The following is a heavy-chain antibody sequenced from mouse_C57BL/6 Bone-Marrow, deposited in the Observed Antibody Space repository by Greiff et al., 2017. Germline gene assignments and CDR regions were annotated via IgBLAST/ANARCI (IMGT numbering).Heavy chain of an antibody. CDR1: GYTFTSYG. Sequence: VQLQQSGAELARPGASVKLSCKASGYTFTSYGISWVKQRTGQGLEWIGEIYPRSGNTYYNEKFKGKATLTADKSSSTAYMELRSPTSEDSAVYFCASRDYYGSSFDYWGQGTTLTVSS. J-gene: IGHJ2*01. V-gene: IGHV1-81*01. CDR3: ASRDYYGSSFDY. D-gene: IGHD1-1*01. CDR2: IYPRSGNT.